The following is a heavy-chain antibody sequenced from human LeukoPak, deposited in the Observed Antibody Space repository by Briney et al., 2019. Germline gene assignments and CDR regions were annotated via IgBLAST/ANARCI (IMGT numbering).Heavy chain of an antibody. CDR1: GFTFSSYE. D-gene: IGHD3-3*01. J-gene: IGHJ6*03. CDR3: ARDKRGGVIRYPYYMDV. Sequence: GGSLRLSCAASGFTFSSYEMNWVRQAPGKGLEWVSYISSSGSTIYYADSVKGRFTISRDNAKNSLYLQMNSLRAEDTAVYYCARDKRGGVIRYPYYMDVWGKGTTVTISS. CDR2: ISSSGSTI. V-gene: IGHV3-48*03.